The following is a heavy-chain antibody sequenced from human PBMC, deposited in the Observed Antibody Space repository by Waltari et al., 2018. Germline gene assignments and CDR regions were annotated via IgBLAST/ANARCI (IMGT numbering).Heavy chain of an antibody. J-gene: IGHJ2*01. CDR3: AREGETSPGTWYFDL. D-gene: IGHD2-2*01. V-gene: IGHV3-13*01. CDR2: SATGGDT. Sequence: EVQLVESGGGLVQPGGSLRLSCAASGFTFSSYDMHWVRQVTGKRLEWVSGSATGGDTNYPGSVKGRFTISRENAKNSLYLQMNSLRAEDTAVYYCAREGETSPGTWYFDLWGRGTLVTVSS. CDR1: GFTFSSYD.